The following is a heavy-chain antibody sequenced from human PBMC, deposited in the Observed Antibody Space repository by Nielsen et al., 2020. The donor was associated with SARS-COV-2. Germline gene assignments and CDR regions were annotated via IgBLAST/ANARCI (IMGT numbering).Heavy chain of an antibody. J-gene: IGHJ6*02. V-gene: IGHV1-69*04. CDR1: GGTFSSYA. CDR2: IIPILGIA. CDR3: ARDIVVVVAALYYYYGMDV. Sequence: SVKVSCKASGGTFSSYAISWVRQAPGQGLEWMGRIIPILGIANYAQKFQGRVTITADKSTSTAYMELSSLRSEDTAVYYCARDIVVVVAALYYYYGMDVWGQGTTVTVS. D-gene: IGHD2-15*01.